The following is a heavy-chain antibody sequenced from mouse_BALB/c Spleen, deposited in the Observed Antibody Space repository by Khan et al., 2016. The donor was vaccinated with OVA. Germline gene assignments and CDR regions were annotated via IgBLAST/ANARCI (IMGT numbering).Heavy chain of an antibody. Sequence: VHVKQSGPDLVKPGASVKISCKASGYSFTLYYMTWVKQSHGKSLEWIGRVNPNTGGSDYNQEFKGKAILTVDKSSNTAYMEIQSLTSEDSAVYYCARGYDVCAYWGQGTLVTVSA. D-gene: IGHD2-14*01. CDR2: VNPNTGGS. J-gene: IGHJ3*01. V-gene: IGHV1-26*01. CDR3: ARGYDVCAY. CDR1: GYSFTLYY.